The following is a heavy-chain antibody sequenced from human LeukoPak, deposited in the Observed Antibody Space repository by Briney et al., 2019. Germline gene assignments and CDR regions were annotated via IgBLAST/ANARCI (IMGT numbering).Heavy chain of an antibody. V-gene: IGHV4-39*01. CDR2: IYYSGST. Sequence: SETLSLTCTVSRGSISSSSYYWGWLRQPPGKGLEWIGSIYYSGSTYYNPSLKSRVTISVDTSKNQFSLKLSSVTAADTAVYYCARTNKVAFDIWGQGTMVSVSS. CDR1: RGSISSSSYY. J-gene: IGHJ3*02. CDR3: ARTNKVAFDI.